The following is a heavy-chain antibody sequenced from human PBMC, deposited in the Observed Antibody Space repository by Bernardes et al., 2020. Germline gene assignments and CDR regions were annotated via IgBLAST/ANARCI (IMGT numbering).Heavy chain of an antibody. CDR3: AKRPSYSTSEYKAFDI. J-gene: IGHJ3*02. CDR1: GFTFSSYA. V-gene: IGHV3-23*01. Sequence: GGSMRLSCVASGFTFSSYAMSRVRQAAGKGLEWLSGISGSGAITYYGDSVKGRFTISRDNSKNTRYLQMSRLRAEDTAIYCSAKRPSYSTSEYKAFDICGQETTVTFSS. CDR2: ISGSGAIT. D-gene: IGHD4-4*01.